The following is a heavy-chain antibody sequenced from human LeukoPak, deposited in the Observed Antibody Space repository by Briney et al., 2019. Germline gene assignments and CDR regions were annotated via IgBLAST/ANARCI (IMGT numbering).Heavy chain of an antibody. D-gene: IGHD3-3*01. CDR3: ASTKEEYDFWSGYYFS. CDR2: ISSSSSYI. V-gene: IGHV3-21*01. J-gene: IGHJ5*02. CDR1: GFTFSSYS. Sequence: GGSLRLSCAASGFTFSSYSMNWVRQAPGKGLEWVSSISSSSSYIYYADSVKGRFTISRDNAKNSLYLRMNSLRAEDTAVYYCASTKEEYDFWSGYYFSWGQGTLVTVSS.